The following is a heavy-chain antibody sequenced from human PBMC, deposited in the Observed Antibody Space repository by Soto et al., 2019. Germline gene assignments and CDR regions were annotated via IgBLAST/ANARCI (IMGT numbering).Heavy chain of an antibody. CDR2: IKQDGSEK. J-gene: IGHJ3*02. CDR1: GFIFSSYW. D-gene: IGHD3-16*01. CDR3: ARGSPKLWGLAFDI. Sequence: GGSLRLSCAASGFIFSSYWMSWVRQAPGKGLEWVANIKQDGSEKYYVDSVKGRLTISRDNAKNSLYLQMNSLRAEDTAVYYCARGSPKLWGLAFDIWGQGTMVTVSS. V-gene: IGHV3-7*04.